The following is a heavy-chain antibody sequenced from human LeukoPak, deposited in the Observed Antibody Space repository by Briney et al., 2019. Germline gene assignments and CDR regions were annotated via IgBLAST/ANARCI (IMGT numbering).Heavy chain of an antibody. CDR1: GFSFSNYW. D-gene: IGHD3-10*02. CDR2: ISSSGSTI. Sequence: GGSLRLSCAASGFSFSNYWMHWVRQAPGKGLEWVSYISSSGSTIYYADSVKGRFTISRDNAKNSLYLQMNSLRAEDTAVYYCAELGITMIGGVWGKGTTVTISS. V-gene: IGHV3-48*04. CDR3: AELGITMIGGV. J-gene: IGHJ6*03.